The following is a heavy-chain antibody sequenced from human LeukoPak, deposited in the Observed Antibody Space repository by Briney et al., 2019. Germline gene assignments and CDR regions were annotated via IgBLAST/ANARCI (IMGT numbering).Heavy chain of an antibody. D-gene: IGHD1-1*01. Sequence: GGSLRLSCVASGFTFSNYAMTWVRQAPGKGLEWVSVVNGQGDTTFYADSVKGRLTISRDNSKNTVYLQLNRLLAEDTAVYFCSEGLYSWNSGMDVWGQGTTVTVSS. J-gene: IGHJ6*02. V-gene: IGHV3-23*01. CDR1: GFTFSNYA. CDR2: VNGQGDTT. CDR3: SEGLYSWNSGMDV.